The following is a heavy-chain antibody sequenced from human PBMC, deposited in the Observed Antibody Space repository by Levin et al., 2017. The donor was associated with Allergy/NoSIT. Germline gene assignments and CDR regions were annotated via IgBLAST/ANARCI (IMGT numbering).Heavy chain of an antibody. J-gene: IGHJ3*02. Sequence: GGSLRLSCAAPGFTFSSHDMHWVRQAPGKGLEWVAVIWYDGSDEYYADSVKGRFTIFRDNSKNTLYLQMNSLTAEDTAVYYCARQGISSSHDAFDIWGQGTMVTVSS. CDR3: ARQGISSSHDAFDI. CDR1: GFTFSSHD. CDR2: IWYDGSDE. V-gene: IGHV3-33*01. D-gene: IGHD6-6*01.